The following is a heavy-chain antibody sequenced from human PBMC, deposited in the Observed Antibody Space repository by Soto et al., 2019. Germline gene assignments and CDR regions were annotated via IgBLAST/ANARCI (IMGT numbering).Heavy chain of an antibody. CDR1: GDSFNDYY. CDR3: ARESGGATATLDYYYFYMDV. CDR2: INPNGGGT. Sequence: VQLVQSGAEVKKPGASVKVSCKTSGDSFNDYYIHWVRQAPGQGLEWMGWINPNGGGTKYAQKFRGRITVTRETSIRTVYMELSSLTSDDTAVYYCARESGGATATLDYYYFYMDVWGKGTTVTVSS. J-gene: IGHJ6*03. D-gene: IGHD5-12*01. V-gene: IGHV1-2*02.